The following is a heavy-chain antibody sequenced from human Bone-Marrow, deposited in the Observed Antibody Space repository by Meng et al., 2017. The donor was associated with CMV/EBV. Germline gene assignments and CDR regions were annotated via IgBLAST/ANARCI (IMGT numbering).Heavy chain of an antibody. V-gene: IGHV3-30*02. CDR2: IRYDGNNK. J-gene: IGHJ4*02. Sequence: GESLKISCAASGFTFSSYAMSWVRQAPGKGLEWVTFIRYDGNNKYYADSVKGRFTITRDNSKNTLHLHMNSLRPEDTAVYYCAKGEYNSPSLLDGWGQGTLVTVSS. CDR3: AKGEYNSPSLLDG. D-gene: IGHD6-6*01. CDR1: GFTFSSYA.